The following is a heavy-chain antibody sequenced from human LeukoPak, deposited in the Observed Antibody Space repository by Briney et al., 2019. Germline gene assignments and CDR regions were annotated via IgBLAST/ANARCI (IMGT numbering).Heavy chain of an antibody. D-gene: IGHD5-18*01. CDR1: GLTFSSYW. J-gene: IGHJ4*02. V-gene: IGHV3-7*03. Sequence: PGGSLRLSCAASGLTFSSYWMSWVRQAPGKGLEWVANIKQDGSEKYYVDSVKGRFTISRDNAKNSLYLQMNSLRAEDTAVYYCTTDLRETTMPRGCWGQGTLVTVSS. CDR2: IKQDGSEK. CDR3: TTDLRETTMPRGC.